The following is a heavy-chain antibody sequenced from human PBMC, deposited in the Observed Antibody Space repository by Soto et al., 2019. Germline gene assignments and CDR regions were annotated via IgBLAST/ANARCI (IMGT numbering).Heavy chain of an antibody. CDR1: GFTFSSYA. V-gene: IGHV3-30-3*01. CDR3: ARDQQMDYYYGSGPTDYYAKDV. D-gene: IGHD3-10*01. Sequence: GGSLRLSCAASGFTFSSYAMHWVRQAPGKGLEWVAVISFGGDNKYYADSVKGRFTISRDNLKNMLYLQMNSLTVEDTAVYYCARDQQMDYYYGSGPTDYYAKDVWGPGTTVTVSS. J-gene: IGHJ6*02. CDR2: ISFGGDNK.